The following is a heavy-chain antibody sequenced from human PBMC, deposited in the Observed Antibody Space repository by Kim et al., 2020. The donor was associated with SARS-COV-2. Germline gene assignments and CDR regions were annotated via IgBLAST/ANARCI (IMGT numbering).Heavy chain of an antibody. CDR1: GGSVSGGNYY. CDR2: ISYSGNT. V-gene: IGHV4-61*01. J-gene: IGHJ4*02. Sequence: SETLSLTCAVSGGSVSGGNYYWNWIRQPPGKGLEWIGYISYSGNTNYNPSLKSRVTISVDTSKNQFSLRLNSVTAADTAVYYCARDQGATYPFDYWGQGT. CDR3: ARDQGATYPFDY.